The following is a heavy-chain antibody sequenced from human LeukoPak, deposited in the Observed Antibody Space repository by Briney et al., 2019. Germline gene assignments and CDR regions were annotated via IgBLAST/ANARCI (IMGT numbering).Heavy chain of an antibody. Sequence: GGSLRLSCAASGFTFSSYAMSWVRQAPGKGLEWVSAISGSGGSTYYADSVKGRFTISRDNAKNSLYLQMNSLRAEDTAVYYCASGDSSGYYYPPFDYWGQGTLVTVSS. J-gene: IGHJ4*02. CDR2: ISGSGGST. CDR1: GFTFSSYA. D-gene: IGHD3-22*01. CDR3: ASGDSSGYYYPPFDY. V-gene: IGHV3-23*01.